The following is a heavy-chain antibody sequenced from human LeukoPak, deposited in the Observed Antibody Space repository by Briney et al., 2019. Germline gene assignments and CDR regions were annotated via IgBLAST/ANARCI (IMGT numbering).Heavy chain of an antibody. CDR3: ARGGPSRYSSGWYYY. J-gene: IGHJ4*02. CDR1: GYTFTIYG. CDR2: ISAYNGNT. Sequence: ASVNVSYNASGYTFTIYGISWVRQAPGQGLEWMGWISAYNGNTNYAQKLQGRVTMTTDTSTSTAYMELRSLRSDDTAVYYCARGGPSRYSSGWYYYWGQGTLVTVSS. D-gene: IGHD6-19*01. V-gene: IGHV1-18*01.